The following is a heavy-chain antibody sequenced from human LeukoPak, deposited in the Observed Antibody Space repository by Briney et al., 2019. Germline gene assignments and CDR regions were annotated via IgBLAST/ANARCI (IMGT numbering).Heavy chain of an antibody. V-gene: IGHV4-30-4*01. CDR2: IYYSGST. J-gene: IGHJ5*02. CDR3: ARGCSGGSCYSEPLDP. Sequence: PSETLSLTRTVSGGSISSGDYYWSWIRQPPGKGLEWIGYIYYSGSTYYNPSLKSRVTISVDTSKNQFSLKLSSVTAADTAVYYCARGCSGGSCYSEPLDPWGQGTLVTVSS. CDR1: GGSISSGDYY. D-gene: IGHD2-15*01.